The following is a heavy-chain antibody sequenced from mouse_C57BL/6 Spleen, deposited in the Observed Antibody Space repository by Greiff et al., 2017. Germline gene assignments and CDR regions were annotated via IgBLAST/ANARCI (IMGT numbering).Heavy chain of an antibody. CDR3: ARGSNWDWYFDV. CDR1: GFTFSDYY. V-gene: IGHV5-12*01. J-gene: IGHJ1*03. CDR2: ISNGGGST. D-gene: IGHD4-1*01. Sequence: EVKLMESGGGLVQPGGSLKLSCAASGFTFSDYYMYWVRQTPEKRLAWVAYISNGGGSTYYPDTVQGRFTISRDNAKNTLYLQMSRLRSEDTAMYYCARGSNWDWYFDVWGTGTTVTVSS.